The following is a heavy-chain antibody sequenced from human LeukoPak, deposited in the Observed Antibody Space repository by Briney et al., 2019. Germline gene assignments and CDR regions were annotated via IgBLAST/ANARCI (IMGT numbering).Heavy chain of an antibody. Sequence: ASVKVSCKASGYTFTRYYMHWLRQAPGQGLEWMGIINPSGGDTTYAQKFQGRVTMTRDMSTSTVYMELSSLISEDTAVYYCARGDREDYDFRSGYPQPMEVWGKGTTVTVSS. V-gene: IGHV1-46*01. D-gene: IGHD3-3*01. CDR2: INPSGGDT. CDR1: GYTFTRYY. J-gene: IGHJ6*03. CDR3: ARGDREDYDFRSGYPQPMEV.